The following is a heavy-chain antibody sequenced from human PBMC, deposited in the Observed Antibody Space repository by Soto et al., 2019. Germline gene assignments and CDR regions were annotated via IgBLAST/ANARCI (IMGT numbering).Heavy chain of an antibody. Sequence: QVQLVESGGGVVKPGGSLRLSCAASGFTFSDYYMSWIRQAPGKGLEWVSYITSSGSPIYYADSVQVRFTISRDNVKKSLYLQMNSLRAEDTAVYYCARDAVTTGWYFDLWGRGTQVTVSS. D-gene: IGHD4-17*01. J-gene: IGHJ2*01. CDR3: ARDAVTTGWYFDL. CDR2: ITSSGSPI. CDR1: GFTFSDYY. V-gene: IGHV3-11*01.